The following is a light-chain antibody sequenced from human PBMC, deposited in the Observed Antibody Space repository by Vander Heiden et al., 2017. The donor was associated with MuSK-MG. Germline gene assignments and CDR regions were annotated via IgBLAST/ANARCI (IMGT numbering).Light chain of an antibody. J-gene: IGKJ3*01. CDR3: QQSDSTPPVP. Sequence: DIQMTQSPSSLSASVGDRVTITCRASQSISSYLNWYQQKPGKAPKLLIYAASSLQSGVPSRFSGSGSGTDFTLTISSLQPEDFATYYCQQSDSTPPVPFGPGTKVDIK. CDR2: AAS. CDR1: QSISSY. V-gene: IGKV1-39*01.